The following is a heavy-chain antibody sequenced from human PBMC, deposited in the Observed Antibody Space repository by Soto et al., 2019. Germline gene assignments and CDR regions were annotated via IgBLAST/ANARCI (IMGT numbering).Heavy chain of an antibody. D-gene: IGHD4-17*01. CDR2: TYYSGST. J-gene: IGHJ4*02. CDR3: AREAVTTYRLDY. CDR1: GGSVSSGSYY. Sequence: PSETLSLTCTVSGGSVSSGSYYWSWIRQPPGKGLEWTGYTYYSGSTNYNPSLKSRVTISVDTSKNQFSLKLSSVTAADTAVYYCAREAVTTYRLDYWGQGTLVTVSS. V-gene: IGHV4-61*01.